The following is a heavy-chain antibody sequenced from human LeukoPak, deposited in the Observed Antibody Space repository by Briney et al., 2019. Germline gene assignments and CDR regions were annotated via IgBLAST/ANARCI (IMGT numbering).Heavy chain of an antibody. J-gene: IGHJ4*02. D-gene: IGHD2-15*01. CDR2: ISDSGGST. CDR3: ARVMDIVVVLLAPWDY. V-gene: IGHV3-23*01. CDR1: GFTFTTYA. Sequence: GGSLRLSCAASGFTFTTYAMTWVRQAPGKGLEWVSGISDSGGSTNYADSVKGRFTISRDNSKNTLYLQMNSLRAEDTAVYYCARVMDIVVVLLAPWDYWGQGTLVTVSS.